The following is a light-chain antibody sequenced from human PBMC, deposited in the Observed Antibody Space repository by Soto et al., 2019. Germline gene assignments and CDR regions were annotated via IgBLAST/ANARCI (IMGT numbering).Light chain of an antibody. Sequence: ERVMTQSPATLSLSPEESATLSCRASQTVYSNLAWYQQKPGQAPRLLIYAASNRASGIPGRFSGSGSGTEFTLTISSLQSEHFAVYYCHQYNNWPVTFGQGTRLEIK. CDR3: HQYNNWPVT. J-gene: IGKJ5*01. CDR2: AAS. CDR1: QTVYSN. V-gene: IGKV3D-15*01.